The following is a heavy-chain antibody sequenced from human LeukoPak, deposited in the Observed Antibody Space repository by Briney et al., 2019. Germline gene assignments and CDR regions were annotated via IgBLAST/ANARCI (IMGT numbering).Heavy chain of an antibody. D-gene: IGHD4-23*01. J-gene: IGHJ5*02. Sequence: ASVKVSCKASGYTFTFYYIHWVRQAPGQGLEWMGWINPNSGGANYARTFQGRVNMTRNTSSSTAYMDLSSLRSDDTAVYYCARDNSVEDTAWWFDPWGQGTLVTVSS. CDR3: ARDNSVEDTAWWFDP. V-gene: IGHV1-2*02. CDR1: GYTFTFYY. CDR2: INPNSGGA.